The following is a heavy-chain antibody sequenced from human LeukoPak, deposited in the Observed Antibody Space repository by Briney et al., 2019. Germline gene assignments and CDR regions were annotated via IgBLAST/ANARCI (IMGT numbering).Heavy chain of an antibody. J-gene: IGHJ3*02. CDR2: IKQDGSEK. Sequence: GGSLRLSCAASEFTFISYWLSWVGQAPGKGLKWWANIKQDGSEKYYVDSVKGRFTISRDNAKNSLYLQMNSLRAEDTAVYYCARDGSSGYYYPPDAFDIWGQGTMVTVSS. V-gene: IGHV3-7*01. CDR1: EFTFISYW. D-gene: IGHD3-22*01. CDR3: ARDGSSGYYYPPDAFDI.